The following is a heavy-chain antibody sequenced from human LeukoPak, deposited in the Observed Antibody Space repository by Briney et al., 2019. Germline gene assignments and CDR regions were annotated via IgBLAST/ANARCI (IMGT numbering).Heavy chain of an antibody. V-gene: IGHV3-33*01. Sequence: PGRSLRLSCAASGFTFSRYGMHRVRQAPGKGLEWVAVIWYDGNNKYYADSVKGRFTISRDNSQKTVYLQMNSLRAEDTAVYYCARVQGGYNPDFWGQGTLVTVSS. CDR3: ARVQGGYNPDF. J-gene: IGHJ4*02. D-gene: IGHD5-24*01. CDR1: GFTFSRYG. CDR2: IWYDGNNK.